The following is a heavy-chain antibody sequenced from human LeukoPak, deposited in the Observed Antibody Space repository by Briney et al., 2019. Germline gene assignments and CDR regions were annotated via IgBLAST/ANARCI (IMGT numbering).Heavy chain of an antibody. CDR3: ARDYYDFWSGYYSYYYYGLDV. CDR2: ISYDGSNK. D-gene: IGHD3-3*01. V-gene: IGHV3-30-3*01. Sequence: GGPLRLSCAASGFTFSSYATHWVRQAPGKGLEWVAVISYDGSNKYYADSVKGRFTISRDNSKNTLYLQMNSLRAEDTAVYYCARDYYDFWSGYYSYYYYGLDVWGQGTTVTVSS. CDR1: GFTFSSYA. J-gene: IGHJ6*02.